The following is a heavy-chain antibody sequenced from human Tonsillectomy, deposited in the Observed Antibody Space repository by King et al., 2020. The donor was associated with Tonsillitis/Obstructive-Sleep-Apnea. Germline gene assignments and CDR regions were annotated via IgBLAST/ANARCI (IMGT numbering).Heavy chain of an antibody. CDR1: GYSFSSYW. Sequence: QLVQSGAEVKKPGESLKISCKGSGYSFSSYWIGWVRQMPGKGLEWMGNIYPGDSDTRYSPSFQGQVTIPADKSISTAYLQWSSMKASDTAMYYCSRHQGPAWSSGGNDAFDIWGQGTMVTVSS. CDR2: IYPGDSDT. CDR3: SRHQGPAWSSGGNDAFDI. V-gene: IGHV5-51*01. J-gene: IGHJ3*02. D-gene: IGHD6-19*01.